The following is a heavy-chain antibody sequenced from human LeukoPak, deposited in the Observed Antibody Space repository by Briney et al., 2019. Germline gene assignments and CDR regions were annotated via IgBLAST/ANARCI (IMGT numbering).Heavy chain of an antibody. Sequence: ASVKVSCKASGFTFSGYYVQWVRQAPGQGREWVGWMNFNNGGTRYAPKFQGRVTMTGDASIGAIYMDLSDLKSDDTAMYYCARERGPCSGGSCGAFDLWGQGTLVTVSS. V-gene: IGHV1-2*02. CDR3: ARERGPCSGGSCGAFDL. CDR2: MNFNNGGT. J-gene: IGHJ3*01. D-gene: IGHD2-15*01. CDR1: GFTFSGYY.